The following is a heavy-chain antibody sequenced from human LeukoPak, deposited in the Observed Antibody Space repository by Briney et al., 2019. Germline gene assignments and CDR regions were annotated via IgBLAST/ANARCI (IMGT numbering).Heavy chain of an antibody. Sequence: GGSLRLSWAASGFTFSSCGMHWVRQAPGKGLEGVTVIWYDGSNKYYADSVKGRFTISRDNSKNTLYLQMNSLRAEDTAVYYCARDRYYGSGTIAGLYWGQGTLVTVSS. CDR3: ARDRYYGSGTIAGLY. D-gene: IGHD3-10*01. CDR1: GFTFSSCG. CDR2: IWYDGSNK. V-gene: IGHV3-33*01. J-gene: IGHJ4*02.